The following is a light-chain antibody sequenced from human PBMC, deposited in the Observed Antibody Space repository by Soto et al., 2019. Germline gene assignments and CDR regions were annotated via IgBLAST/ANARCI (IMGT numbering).Light chain of an antibody. V-gene: IGLV2-11*01. CDR2: DVS. J-gene: IGLJ1*01. CDR3: CSYVGGYSYV. CDR1: SSDVGDYNS. Sequence: QSVLTQPRSVSASPGQSVTVSCIGTSSDVGDYNSVSWYQQHPGKAPKLMIYDVSKRPSGVPDRFSGSKSGNTASLTISGLQAEDGADYYCCSYVGGYSYVFGIGTKVTV.